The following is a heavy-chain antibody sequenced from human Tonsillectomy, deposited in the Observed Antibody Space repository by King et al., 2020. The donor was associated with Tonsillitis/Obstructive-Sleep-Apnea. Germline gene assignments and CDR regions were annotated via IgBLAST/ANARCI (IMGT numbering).Heavy chain of an antibody. CDR1: GFTFSSYG. Sequence: QLVQSGGGVVQPGRSLRLSCAASGFTFSSYGMHLVRQAPGKGLEWVAVIWYDGSNKYYADSVKGRFTISRENSKKTLYLQMNSLRAEDTAVYYCARDSYCSSTSCLDYWGQGTLVTVSS. D-gene: IGHD2-2*01. CDR2: IWYDGSNK. J-gene: IGHJ4*02. V-gene: IGHV3-33*01. CDR3: ARDSYCSSTSCLDY.